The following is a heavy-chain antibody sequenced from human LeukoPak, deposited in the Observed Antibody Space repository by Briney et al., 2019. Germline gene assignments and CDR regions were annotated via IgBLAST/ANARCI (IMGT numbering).Heavy chain of an antibody. D-gene: IGHD4-17*01. CDR1: GGTFISYA. Sequence: SAKVSCKASGGTFISYAISWVRQAPGQGLEWMGGIIPIFGTANYAQKFQGSVTITTDESTSTAYMELSSLRSEDTAVYYCARVTSYGDYFSYYYYMDVWSKGTTVTVSS. V-gene: IGHV1-69*05. CDR3: ARVTSYGDYFSYYYYMDV. J-gene: IGHJ6*03. CDR2: IIPIFGTA.